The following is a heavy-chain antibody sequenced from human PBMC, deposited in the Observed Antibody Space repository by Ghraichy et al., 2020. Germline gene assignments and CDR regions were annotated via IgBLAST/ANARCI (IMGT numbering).Heavy chain of an antibody. D-gene: IGHD3-22*01. V-gene: IGHV3-9*01. J-gene: IGHJ4*02. Sequence: SLNISCVASGFTFDDYAIHWVRQRPGKGLEWVSSISWNGGNTDYADSVRGRFTISRDNAKNSLSLQMNGLRIEDTAFYYCVKDNDGTGYYYLFDWWAQGTLVTVSS. CDR1: GFTFDDYA. CDR3: VKDNDGTGYYYLFDW. CDR2: ISWNGGNT.